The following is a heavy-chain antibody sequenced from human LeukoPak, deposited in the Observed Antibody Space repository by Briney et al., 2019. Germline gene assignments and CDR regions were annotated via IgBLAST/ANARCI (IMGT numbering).Heavy chain of an antibody. D-gene: IGHD1-26*01. J-gene: IGHJ5*02. Sequence: VKVSCKTSGGTFTSYAITWVPQAPGQGLEWIGKIIPISGTTNYAQKFQGRVTFTADESTSTAYMELSSLRSEDTALYYCARKLRLGGNWFDPWGQGTLVTVSS. V-gene: IGHV1-69*15. CDR1: GGTFTSYA. CDR2: IIPISGTT. CDR3: ARKLRLGGNWFDP.